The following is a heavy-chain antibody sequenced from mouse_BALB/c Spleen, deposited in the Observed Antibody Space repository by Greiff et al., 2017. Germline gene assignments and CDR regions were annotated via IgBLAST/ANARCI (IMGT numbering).Heavy chain of an antibody. D-gene: IGHD1-1*01. V-gene: IGHV5-9-4*01. J-gene: IGHJ3*01. CDR1: GFTFSSYA. CDR3: ARAYGSSAWFAY. CDR2: ISSGGSYT. Sequence: EVQLVESGGGLVKPGGSLKLSCAASGFTFSSYAMSWVRQSPEKRLEWVAEISSGGSYTYYPDTVTGRFTISRDNAKNTLYLEMSSLRSEDTAMYYCARAYGSSAWFAYWGQGTLVTVSA.